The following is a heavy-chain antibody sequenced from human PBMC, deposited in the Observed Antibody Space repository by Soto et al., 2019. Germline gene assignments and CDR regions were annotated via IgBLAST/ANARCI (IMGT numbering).Heavy chain of an antibody. D-gene: IGHD5-12*01. CDR1: GGSISSGGYY. CDR2: IYYSGST. CDR3: ARDXGWGGYEAPYYYYGMDV. J-gene: IGHJ6*02. V-gene: IGHV4-31*02. Sequence: SETLSLTWTVSGGSISSGGYYWSWIRQHPGKGLEWIGYIYYSGSTYYNPSLKSRVTISVDTSKNQFSLKLSSVTAADTAVYYCARDXGWGGYEAPYYYYGMDVWGQGTTVTVSS.